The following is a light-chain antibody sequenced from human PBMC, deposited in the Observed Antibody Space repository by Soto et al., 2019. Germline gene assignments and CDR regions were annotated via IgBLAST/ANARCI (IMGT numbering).Light chain of an antibody. CDR1: QGVTTN. CDR3: QQRSNWLT. V-gene: IGKV3-15*01. J-gene: IGKJ4*01. Sequence: EIRMTQSPGTLSVSPGERATLSCRAAQGVTTNFAWYQQKSGQSPRLLIYDVSNRATGVPARFSGSGSGTDFTLTISSLESEDFAVYYCQQRSNWLTFGGGTKG. CDR2: DVS.